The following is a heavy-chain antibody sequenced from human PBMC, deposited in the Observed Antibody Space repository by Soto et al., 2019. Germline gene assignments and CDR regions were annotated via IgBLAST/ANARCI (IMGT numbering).Heavy chain of an antibody. J-gene: IGHJ5*02. CDR1: GGSISSGGYY. D-gene: IGHD6-6*01. V-gene: IGHV4-31*03. Sequence: SETLSLTCTVSGGSISSGGYYWSWLRQHPGKGLEWIGYIYYSGSTYYNPSLKSRVTISVDTSKNQFSLKLSSVTAADTAVYYCARVGQLGSSGFDPWGQGTLVTVSS. CDR2: IYYSGST. CDR3: ARVGQLGSSGFDP.